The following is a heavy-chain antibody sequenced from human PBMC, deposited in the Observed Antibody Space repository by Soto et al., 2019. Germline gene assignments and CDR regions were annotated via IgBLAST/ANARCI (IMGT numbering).Heavy chain of an antibody. D-gene: IGHD3-3*01. CDR3: ASFVDDFWSGYYTDHFDY. CDR2: INSDGGST. Sequence: GSLRLSCAASGFTFSSYWMHWVRQAPGKGLVWVSRINSDGGSTSYADSVKGRFTISRDNAKNTLYLQMNSLRAEDTAVYYCASFVDDFWSGYYTDHFDYWGQGTLVTVSS. J-gene: IGHJ4*02. CDR1: GFTFSSYW. V-gene: IGHV3-74*01.